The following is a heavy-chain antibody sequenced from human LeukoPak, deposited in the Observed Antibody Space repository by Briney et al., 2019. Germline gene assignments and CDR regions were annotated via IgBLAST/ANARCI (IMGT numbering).Heavy chain of an antibody. CDR3: ATDRLSPYDNGDGVGRWDIGL. CDR1: GYSFSSYS. D-gene: IGHD4-17*01. V-gene: IGHV1-18*04. J-gene: IGHJ2*01. Sequence: GASVKVSCKASGYSFSSYSLNWVRQAPGEGVEWMGWFNTYNANTNYAQKVQGRITLTRDTSTSTAYMELRSLRSDDTAVYYCATDRLSPYDNGDGVGRWDIGLWGRGTLVTVSS. CDR2: FNTYNANT.